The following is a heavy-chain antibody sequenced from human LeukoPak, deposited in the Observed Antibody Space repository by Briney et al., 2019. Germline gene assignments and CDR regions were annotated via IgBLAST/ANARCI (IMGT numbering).Heavy chain of an antibody. CDR2: ISGNGGST. CDR1: GFTFTTYA. Sequence: PGESLRLSCAASGFTFTTYAMTWVRQTPGKGLEWVSVISGNGGSTHYADSVKGRFTISRDNSKNTLYLQMNSLRAEDTALYYCAKGGSSWYYFDYWGQGTLVTASS. V-gene: IGHV3-23*01. CDR3: AKGGSSWYYFDY. D-gene: IGHD6-13*01. J-gene: IGHJ4*02.